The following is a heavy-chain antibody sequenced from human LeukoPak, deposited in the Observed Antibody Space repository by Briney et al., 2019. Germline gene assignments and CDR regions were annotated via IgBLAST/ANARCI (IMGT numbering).Heavy chain of an antibody. J-gene: IGHJ3*01. CDR3: ASGMQLRVGELFLDTRYDGFDL. V-gene: IGHV1-46*01. CDR1: GYTLTSHY. D-gene: IGHD3-16*01. CDR2: ISPRGGAT. Sequence: ASVKVSCKASGYTLTSHYMHWVRQAPGQGLEWMGLISPRGGATIYGQKFQGRVTMTSDTSTGTVYMELSSLRPADTAVYYCASGMQLRVGELFLDTRYDGFDLWGQGTMVTVSS.